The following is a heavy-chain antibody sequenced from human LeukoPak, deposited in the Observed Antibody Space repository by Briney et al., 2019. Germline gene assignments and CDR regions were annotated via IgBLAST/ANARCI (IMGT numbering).Heavy chain of an antibody. V-gene: IGHV3-30*04. CDR1: GFTFSSYA. CDR3: ARRWSFDY. D-gene: IGHD6-13*01. J-gene: IGHJ4*03. Sequence: GRSLRLSCAASGFTFSSYAVHWVREAPGEGLEWVAVISYDGSNKYYADSVKGRFTISRDNSKNTLYLQMNSLRDEDTAVYYCARRWSFDYWGQGTLVTVSS. CDR2: ISYDGSNK.